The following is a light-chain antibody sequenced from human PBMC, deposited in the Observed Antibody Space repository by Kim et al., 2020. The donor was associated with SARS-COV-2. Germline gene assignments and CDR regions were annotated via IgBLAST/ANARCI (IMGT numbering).Light chain of an antibody. Sequence: DIQMTQSPSSVSASVGDRVTITCRASQGINSWLAWYQQKPGKAPKLLISAASNLESGVPSRFSGSGSGTDFTLTISVLQPEDFATYYGQQANGFPVPFGKGTRLEIK. V-gene: IGKV1-12*01. CDR2: AAS. CDR3: QQANGFPVP. J-gene: IGKJ5*01. CDR1: QGINSW.